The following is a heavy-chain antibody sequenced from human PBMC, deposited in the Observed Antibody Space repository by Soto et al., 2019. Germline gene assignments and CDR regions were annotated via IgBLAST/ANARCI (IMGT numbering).Heavy chain of an antibody. V-gene: IGHV1-8*01. CDR1: GYTFTSYA. D-gene: IGHD2-2*01. Sequence: QVQLVQSGAEVKKPGASVKVSCKASGYTFTSYAINWVRQATGQGLEWMGWMNPDNGNTGSAQKFQGRITMTRDTSINTAYLELSSLRSEDTAVYYCAGGGSGVVVPAVIYYWGQGTLVTVSS. CDR2: MNPDNGNT. J-gene: IGHJ4*02. CDR3: AGGGSGVVVPAVIYY.